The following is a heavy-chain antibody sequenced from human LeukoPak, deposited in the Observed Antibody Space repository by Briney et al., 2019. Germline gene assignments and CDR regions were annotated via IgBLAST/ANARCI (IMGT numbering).Heavy chain of an antibody. CDR1: GFTFSSYA. V-gene: IGHV3-23*01. J-gene: IGHJ6*02. CDR3: ARDKVLRYLPPMSYYGMDV. D-gene: IGHD3-9*01. CDR2: ISGSGAST. Sequence: PGGSLRLSCAASGFTFSSYAMSWVRQAPGKGLEWVSGISGSGASTSYADSVKGRFTISRDNSKNTLYLQMNSLRAEDTAVYYCARDKVLRYLPPMSYYGMDVWGQGTTVTVSS.